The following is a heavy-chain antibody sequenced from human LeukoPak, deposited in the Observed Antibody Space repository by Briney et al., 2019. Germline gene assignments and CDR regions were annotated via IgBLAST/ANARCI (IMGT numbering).Heavy chain of an antibody. V-gene: IGHV3-48*01. CDR3: EPGYCSSTRCPHYFVY. CDR2: ISISSGTI. J-gene: IGHJ4*02. CDR1: GFTFISYS. Sequence: PGGSLRLSCAASGFTFISYSMNGVRQAPGKGLEVLSYISISSGTIYYADSVKGRFTISRDNDKNLLYLQMNSLRAEDTAVYYCEPGYCSSTRCPHYFVYWGQGTLVTVSS. D-gene: IGHD2-2*01.